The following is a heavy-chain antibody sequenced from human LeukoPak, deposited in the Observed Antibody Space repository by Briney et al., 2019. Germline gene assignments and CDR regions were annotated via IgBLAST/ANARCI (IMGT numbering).Heavy chain of an antibody. D-gene: IGHD5-18*01. Sequence: GGSLRLSCAASGLTFSDFWMHWVRQPPGQGLVWVALVKGDGRTTIYADSVKGRFTISRDNAKNTLYLQMNSLRADDSGVYYCATGHSYGYDYWGQGVLVTVSS. CDR3: ATGHSYGYDY. J-gene: IGHJ4*02. V-gene: IGHV3-74*01. CDR1: GLTFSDFW. CDR2: VKGDGRTT.